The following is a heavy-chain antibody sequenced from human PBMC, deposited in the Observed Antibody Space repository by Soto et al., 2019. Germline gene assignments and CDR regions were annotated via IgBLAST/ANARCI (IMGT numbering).Heavy chain of an antibody. CDR3: ARIGQYCSASCASWFDP. Sequence: SETLSLTCTVSGGSISSGDYYWSWIRQHPGKGLEWIGYIYYSGSTYYNPSLKSRLTISVDTSKNQFSLKLSSVTAEDTAVYYCARIGQYCSASCASWFDPWGQGTRVTVSS. V-gene: IGHV4-31*03. CDR2: IYYSGST. D-gene: IGHD2-2*01. CDR1: GGSISSGDYY. J-gene: IGHJ5*02.